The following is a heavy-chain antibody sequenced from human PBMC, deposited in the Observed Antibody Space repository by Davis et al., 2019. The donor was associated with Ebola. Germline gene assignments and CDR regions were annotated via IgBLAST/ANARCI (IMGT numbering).Heavy chain of an antibody. CDR1: GDSISNNAYY. J-gene: IGHJ4*02. CDR2: VSYSGST. CDR3: ARRLSGTFVVSS. V-gene: IGHV4-39*01. Sequence: SETLSLTCTVSGDSISNNAYYWGWIRQPPGRGLEWIGTVSYSGSTYYRPSLKIRVSVSLDTSKNQFSLELRSVTAEDAAMYYCARRLSGTFVVSSWGQGTLVTVSS. D-gene: IGHD1-26*01.